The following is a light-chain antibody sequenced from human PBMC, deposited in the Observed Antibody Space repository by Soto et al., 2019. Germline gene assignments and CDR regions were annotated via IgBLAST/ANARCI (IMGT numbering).Light chain of an antibody. J-gene: IGLJ2*01. CDR2: EVS. Sequence: SVLTQPASVSGSPGQSITISCTGTSSDVGRYNLVSWYQQHPGKAPKLLIYEVSKRPSGVSNRFSGSKSGNTASLTISGLQAEDVADYYCCSYAGSSTVVFGGGTKLTVL. CDR1: SSDVGRYNL. CDR3: CSYAGSSTVV. V-gene: IGLV2-23*02.